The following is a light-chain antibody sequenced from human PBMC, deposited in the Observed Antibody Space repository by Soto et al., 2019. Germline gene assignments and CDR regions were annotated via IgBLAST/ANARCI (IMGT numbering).Light chain of an antibody. J-gene: IGKJ2*01. Sequence: DIQLTQSPSSLSASVGDRVTITCRASHSISTYLNWYQQKPGKAPSLLIYTTSSLQSGVPSRFSGSGSGTDFTLTIGGLQPADFAIYYCQQSYSSPYTLGLGTKVQIK. CDR3: QQSYSSPYT. CDR2: TTS. V-gene: IGKV1-39*01. CDR1: HSISTY.